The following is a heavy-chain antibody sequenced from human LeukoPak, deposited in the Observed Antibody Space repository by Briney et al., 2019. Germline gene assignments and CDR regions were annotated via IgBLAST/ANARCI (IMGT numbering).Heavy chain of an antibody. D-gene: IGHD3-10*01. CDR3: ARGRSGELRFPRERTYYYMDV. CDR2: ISSSSSYI. J-gene: IGHJ6*03. Sequence: KSGGSLRLSCAASGFTFSSYSMNWVRQAPGKGLEWVSSISSSSSYIYYADSVKGRFTISRDNARNSLYLQMNSLRAEDTAVYYCARGRSGELRFPRERTYYYMDVWGKGTTVTVSS. V-gene: IGHV3-21*01. CDR1: GFTFSSYS.